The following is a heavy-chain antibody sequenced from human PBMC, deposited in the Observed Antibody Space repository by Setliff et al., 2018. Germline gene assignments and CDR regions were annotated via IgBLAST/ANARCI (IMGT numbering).Heavy chain of an antibody. CDR3: ARTVRSGSYHYYYMDV. CDR2: ISWNSNYI. V-gene: IGHV3-9*01. Sequence: SGGSLRLSCAASGFTFDDYGMSWVRQAPGKGLEWVSGISWNSNYIAYADSVKGRFTISKDTSKNQVVLTMTNMDSVDTATYYCARTVRSGSYHYYYMDVWGKGTTVTVSS. CDR1: GFTFDDYG. J-gene: IGHJ6*03. D-gene: IGHD1-26*01.